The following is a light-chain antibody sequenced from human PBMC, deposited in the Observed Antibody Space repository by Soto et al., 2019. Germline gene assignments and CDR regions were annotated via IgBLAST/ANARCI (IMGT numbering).Light chain of an antibody. Sequence: QSALTQPASVSGSPGQSITISCTGTGSDVGGSNYVSWYQQFPFKAPKLMIFDVIKRPSGVSTRFSGSKSGNTASLTISGLQAEDEADYYCCSYTSSGIFVFGLGTKVTVL. CDR3: CSYTSSGIFV. V-gene: IGLV2-14*01. CDR2: DVI. J-gene: IGLJ1*01. CDR1: GSDVGGSNY.